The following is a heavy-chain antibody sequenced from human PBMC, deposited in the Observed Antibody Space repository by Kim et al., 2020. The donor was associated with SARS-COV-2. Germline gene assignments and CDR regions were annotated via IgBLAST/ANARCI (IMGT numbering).Heavy chain of an antibody. V-gene: IGHV3-23*01. J-gene: IGHJ4*02. CDR1: GFTLNTYA. CDR2: ISGTGATV. Sequence: GGSLRLSCEASGFTLNTYAMSWVRQSPGKGLEWVSGISGTGATVHYADSVRGRFTISKDDSKNTLYLQMSRLSVEDTAVYFCARDGYNHISFDKWGEGTLVTVSS. CDR3: ARDGYNHISFDK. D-gene: IGHD5-12*01.